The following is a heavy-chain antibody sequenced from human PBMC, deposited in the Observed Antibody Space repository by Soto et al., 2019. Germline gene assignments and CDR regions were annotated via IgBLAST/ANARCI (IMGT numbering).Heavy chain of an antibody. J-gene: IGHJ4*02. V-gene: IGHV3-33*01. Sequence: QVQLVESGGGVVQPGRSLRLSCAASGFTFSSYGMHWVRQAPGKGLEWVAVIWYDGSNKYYADSVKGRFTISRDNSKNTLYLQMNSLRAEDTAVYYCARDITIFRVTTYFDYWGQGTLVTVSS. CDR1: GFTFSSYG. CDR3: ARDITIFRVTTYFDY. D-gene: IGHD3-3*01. CDR2: IWYDGSNK.